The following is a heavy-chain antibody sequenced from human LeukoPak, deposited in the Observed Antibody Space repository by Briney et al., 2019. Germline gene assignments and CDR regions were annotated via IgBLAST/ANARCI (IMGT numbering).Heavy chain of an antibody. J-gene: IGHJ6*02. CDR2: INHSGST. CDR3: ARVPNTKLRFLEWFDYGMDV. CDR1: GGSFSGYY. D-gene: IGHD3-3*01. V-gene: IGHV4-34*01. Sequence: SETLSLTCAVYGGSFSGYYWSWIRQPPGKGLEWIGEINHSGSTNYNPSLKSRVTISVDTSKNQFSLKLSSVTAADTAVYYCARVPNTKLRFLEWFDYGMDVWGQGTTVTVSS.